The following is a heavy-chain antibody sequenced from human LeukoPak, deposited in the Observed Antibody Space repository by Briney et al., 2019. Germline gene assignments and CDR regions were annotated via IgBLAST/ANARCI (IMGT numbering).Heavy chain of an antibody. CDR2: IHTRGNT. J-gene: IGHJ4*02. V-gene: IGHV4-4*07. CDR3: AREGSMTARPFVSIDY. D-gene: IGHD2-21*02. Sequence: SETLSLTCTVSGGSITTYYWSWIRQPAGKGLERMGRIHTRGNTDYNPSLQSRVTMSVDTSKNQFSLKLSSVTAADTAVYYCAREGSMTARPFVSIDYWGQGTLATVSS. CDR1: GGSITTYY.